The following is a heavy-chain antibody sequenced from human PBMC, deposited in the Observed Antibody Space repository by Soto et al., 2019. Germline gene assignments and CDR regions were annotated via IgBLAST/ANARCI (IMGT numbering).Heavy chain of an antibody. CDR2: INSDGSST. D-gene: IGHD3-10*01. J-gene: IGHJ3*02. Sequence: PGGSLRLSCAASGFTFSSYWMHWVRQAPGKGLVWVSRINSDGSSTSYADSVKGRFTISRDNAKNTLYLQMNSLRAEDTAVYYCAREGLTRPRGAFDIWGQGXMVTVSS. CDR3: AREGLTRPRGAFDI. CDR1: GFTFSSYW. V-gene: IGHV3-74*01.